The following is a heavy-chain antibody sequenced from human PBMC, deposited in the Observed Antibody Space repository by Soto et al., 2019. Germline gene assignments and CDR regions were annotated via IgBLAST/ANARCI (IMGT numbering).Heavy chain of an antibody. Sequence: GGSLRLSCTASGFTFGDYAMSWFRQAPGKGLEWVGFIRSKAYGGTTEYAASVKGRFTISRDDSKSIAYLQMNSLKTEDTAVYYCTLGILTGYPTPNNWFDPWGQGTLVTVSS. CDR3: TLGILTGYPTPNNWFDP. J-gene: IGHJ5*02. D-gene: IGHD3-9*01. V-gene: IGHV3-49*03. CDR2: IRSKAYGGTT. CDR1: GFTFGDYA.